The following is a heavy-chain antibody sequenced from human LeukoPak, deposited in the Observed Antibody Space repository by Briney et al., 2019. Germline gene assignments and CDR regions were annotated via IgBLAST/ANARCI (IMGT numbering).Heavy chain of an antibody. Sequence: ASVKVSCKASGYTFTSYYMHWVRQAPGQGLEWMGIINPSGGSTTCAQKFQGRVTMTRDTSTTTVYMELSSLRSEDTAVYYCARVRFSSGWYIAFDIWGQGTMVTVSS. CDR1: GYTFTSYY. J-gene: IGHJ3*02. CDR2: INPSGGST. V-gene: IGHV1-46*01. CDR3: ARVRFSSGWYIAFDI. D-gene: IGHD6-19*01.